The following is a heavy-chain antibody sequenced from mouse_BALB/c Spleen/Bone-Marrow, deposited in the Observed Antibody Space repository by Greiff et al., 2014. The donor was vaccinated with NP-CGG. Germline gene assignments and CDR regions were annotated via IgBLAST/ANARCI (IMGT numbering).Heavy chain of an antibody. CDR3: ARGGYRDY. V-gene: IGHV1-19*01. CDR2: VNPYNGGT. J-gene: IGHJ2*01. CDR1: GYTFTDYY. D-gene: IGHD2-2*01. Sequence: EVQLQQSGPELVKPGASVKMYCKASGYTFTDYYMDWVKQSHGESFEWIGRVNPYNGGTSYNQKFKGKATLTVDKSSTTAYMELNSLTSEDSAVYYCARGGYRDYWGQGTTRTVSA.